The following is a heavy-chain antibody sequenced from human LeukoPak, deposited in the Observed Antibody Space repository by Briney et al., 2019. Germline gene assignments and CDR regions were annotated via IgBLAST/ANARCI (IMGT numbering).Heavy chain of an antibody. V-gene: IGHV1-2*02. Sequence: ASVKVSCKASGYTFTAYYIHWVRQAPGQGLEWMGCINPNSGVTTYAQKFQGRVTMTRGTSITTAYMDLSRLRSDDSAVYYCAKGGSRLRYWYFDLWGRGSLVTVSS. CDR2: INPNSGVT. CDR3: AKGGSRLRYWYFDL. D-gene: IGHD4-17*01. CDR1: GYTFTAYY. J-gene: IGHJ2*01.